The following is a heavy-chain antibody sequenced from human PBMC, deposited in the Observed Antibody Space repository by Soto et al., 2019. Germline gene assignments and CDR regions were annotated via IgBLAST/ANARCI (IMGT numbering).Heavy chain of an antibody. CDR2: ISHDGSSY. V-gene: IGHV3-30*18. Sequence: GGSLRLSCEASGFTFSDEGMHWVRQAPGKGLEWVAVISHDGSSYYYSDSVKGRFVVSRDNSKKTLYLQINSPRPDDTAVYYCAKAGPFSAFYRFDSRGQGIMVTVS. CDR3: AKAGPFSAFYRFDS. J-gene: IGHJ4*02. D-gene: IGHD1-26*01. CDR1: GFTFSDEG.